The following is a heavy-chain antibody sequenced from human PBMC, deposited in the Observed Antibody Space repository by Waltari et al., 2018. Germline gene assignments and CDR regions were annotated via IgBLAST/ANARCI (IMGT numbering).Heavy chain of an antibody. CDR2: ISSGSKFI. CDR3: ARFSDYRSDVAMDV. J-gene: IGHJ6*02. V-gene: IGHV3-21*01. Sequence: EVQLVESGGGLVKPGGSLRLSCAGSGFNFDVYSINWVRQAPGQGLGWVAAISSGSKFIHYANSVKGRFTISRDNGQNSVFLQMNSLRAEDTATYFCARFSDYRSDVAMDVWGQGTTVTVSS. D-gene: IGHD3-16*01. CDR1: GFNFDVYS.